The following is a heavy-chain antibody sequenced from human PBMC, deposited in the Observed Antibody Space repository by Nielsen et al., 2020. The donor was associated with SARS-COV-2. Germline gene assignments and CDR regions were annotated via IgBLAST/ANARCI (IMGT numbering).Heavy chain of an antibody. D-gene: IGHD2-2*01. CDR1: GGSISSGDYY. Sequence: LRLSCTVSGGSISSGDYYWSWIRQPPGRGLEWIGYTYYSGSTYYNPSLKSRVTISVDASKNQFSLKLSSVTAADTAVYYCAREGTGRYCSSTSCYVFDYWGQGTLVTVSS. CDR2: TYYSGST. CDR3: AREGTGRYCSSTSCYVFDY. V-gene: IGHV4-30-4*01. J-gene: IGHJ4*02.